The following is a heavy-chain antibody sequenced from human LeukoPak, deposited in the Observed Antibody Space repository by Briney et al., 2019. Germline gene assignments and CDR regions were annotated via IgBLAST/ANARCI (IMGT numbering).Heavy chain of an antibody. CDR2: INPNSGGT. J-gene: IGHJ3*02. CDR3: ARPSLPGASIDAFDI. CDR1: GYTFTSYG. V-gene: IGHV1-2*02. Sequence: ASVKVSCKASGYTFTSYGISWVRQAPGQGLEWMGWINPNSGGTNYAQKFQGRVTMTRDTSISTAYMELSRLRSDDTAVYYCARPSLPGASIDAFDIWGQGTMVTVSS.